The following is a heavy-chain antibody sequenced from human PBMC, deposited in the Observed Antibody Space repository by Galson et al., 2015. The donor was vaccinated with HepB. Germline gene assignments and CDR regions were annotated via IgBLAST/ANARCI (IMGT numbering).Heavy chain of an antibody. CDR2: ITDRGGST. CDR3: AKDVGYFDSGVYDF. CDR1: GFTFSNYS. V-gene: IGHV3-23*01. J-gene: IGHJ3*01. Sequence: SLRLSCAASGFTFSNYSMSWVRQAPGKGLEWVLGITDRGGSTYYADSLRGRFIISRDNSKNTVYVQMKFLEDEDTAVYYCAKDVGYFDSGVYDFWGQGTMVTVSS. D-gene: IGHD3-9*01.